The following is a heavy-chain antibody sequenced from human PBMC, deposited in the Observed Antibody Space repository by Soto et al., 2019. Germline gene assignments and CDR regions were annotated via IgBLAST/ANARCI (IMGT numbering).Heavy chain of an antibody. J-gene: IGHJ4*02. D-gene: IGHD1-20*01. V-gene: IGHV4-59*01. Sequence: QVQLQESGPGLVKPSETLSLTCTVSGRSISSYYWSWIRQPPGKGLEWIGYIYYSGSTNYNPSLKSRVTISVDTSKNQFSLKLSSVTAADTAVYYCARPTYNSGSPFDYWGQGTLVTVSS. CDR3: ARPTYNSGSPFDY. CDR1: GRSISSYY. CDR2: IYYSGST.